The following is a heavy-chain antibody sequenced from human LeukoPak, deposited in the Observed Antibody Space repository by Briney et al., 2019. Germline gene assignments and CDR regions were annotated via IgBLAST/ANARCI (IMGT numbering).Heavy chain of an antibody. CDR2: IYHSGST. D-gene: IGHD5-24*01. Sequence: SETLSLTCTVSGYSISSGYYWGWIRQPPGKGLEWIGSIYHSGSTYYNPSLKSRVTISVDTSKNQFSLKLSPVTAADTAVYYCARARREMVDYWGQGTLVSVSS. V-gene: IGHV4-38-2*02. CDR3: ARARREMVDY. J-gene: IGHJ4*02. CDR1: GYSISSGYY.